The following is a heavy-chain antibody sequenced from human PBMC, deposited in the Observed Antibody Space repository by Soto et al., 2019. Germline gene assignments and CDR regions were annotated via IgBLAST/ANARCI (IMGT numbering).Heavy chain of an antibody. CDR1: GFTFTSSA. D-gene: IGHD6-13*01. V-gene: IGHV1-58*01. CDR2: IVVGSGNT. CDR3: AAIIPYYSSNPIDY. J-gene: IGHJ4*02. Sequence: ASVKVSCKASGFTFTSSAVQWVRQARGQRLEWIGWIVVGSGNTNYAQKFQERVTITRDMSTSTAYMELSSLRSEDTAVYYCAAIIPYYSSNPIDYWGQGTLVTV.